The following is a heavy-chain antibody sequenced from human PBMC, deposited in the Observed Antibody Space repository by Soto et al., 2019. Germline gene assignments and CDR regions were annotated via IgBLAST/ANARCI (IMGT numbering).Heavy chain of an antibody. V-gene: IGHV1-69*06. CDR1: GGTFSSYA. CDR2: IIPIFGTA. J-gene: IGHJ4*02. CDR3: ARDREFYCSGGSCYPYYFDY. D-gene: IGHD2-15*01. Sequence: SVKVSCKASGGTFSSYAISWVRQAPGQGREWMGGIIPIFGTANYAQKFQGRVTITADKSTSTAYMELSSLRAEDTAVYYCARDREFYCSGGSCYPYYFDYWGQGTLVTVSS.